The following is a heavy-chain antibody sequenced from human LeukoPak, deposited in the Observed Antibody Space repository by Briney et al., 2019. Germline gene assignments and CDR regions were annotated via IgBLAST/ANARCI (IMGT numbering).Heavy chain of an antibody. CDR1: GGSISSSNW. Sequence: SETLSLTCAVSGGSISSSNWWSWVRQPPGKGLEWIGEIYHSGSTNYNPSLKSRVTISVDKSKNQFSLKLSSVTAADTAVYYCASYVGTYYYYYGMDVWGQGTTVTVSS. CDR2: IYHSGST. J-gene: IGHJ6*02. D-gene: IGHD3-10*02. V-gene: IGHV4-4*02. CDR3: ASYVGTYYYYYGMDV.